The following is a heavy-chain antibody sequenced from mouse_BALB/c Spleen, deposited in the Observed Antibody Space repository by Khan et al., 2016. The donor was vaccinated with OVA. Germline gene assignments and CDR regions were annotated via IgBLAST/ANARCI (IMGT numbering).Heavy chain of an antibody. CDR2: INPGSGGA. V-gene: IGHV1-54*01. CDR3: TKPGDDYYGSSLFYAMDY. J-gene: IGHJ4*01. D-gene: IGHD1-1*01. Sequence: QVQLQQSGAELVRPGTSVKVSCKASGYAFTNYLIEWIKQRPGQGLEWIGVINPGSGGANYNEKFKDKATLTADKSSSTAYLQLSSLTADDSAVYFCTKPGDDYYGSSLFYAMDYWGQGTSVTVSS. CDR1: GYAFTNYL.